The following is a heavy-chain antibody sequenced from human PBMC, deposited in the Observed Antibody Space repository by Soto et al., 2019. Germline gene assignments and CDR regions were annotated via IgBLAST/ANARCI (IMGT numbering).Heavy chain of an antibody. V-gene: IGHV4-39*01. J-gene: IGHJ4*02. CDR3: ASIAGIPPSPAGY. CDR2: IYYSGST. CDR1: GGSISSSSYY. D-gene: IGHD6-13*01. Sequence: QLQLQESGPGLVKPSETLSLTCTVSGGSISSSSYYWGWIRQPPGKGLEWIGSIYYSGSTYYNPSLKSRVTISVDTSKNQFSLKLSSVTAADTAVYYCASIAGIPPSPAGYWGQGTLVTVSS.